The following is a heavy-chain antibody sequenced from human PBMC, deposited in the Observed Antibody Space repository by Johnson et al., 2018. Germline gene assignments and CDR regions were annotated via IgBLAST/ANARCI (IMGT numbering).Heavy chain of an antibody. CDR3: ARADYGDYSGYFQH. Sequence: VQLVESGGGLVQPGGSLRLSCVASGFTFGSYAMSWVRQAPGKGLEWVSAIRDSGAATYDAGSVKGRFTIPRDNTKKTLYLQMNSLRAEDTAVYCCARADYGDYSGYFQHWGQGTLVTVSS. J-gene: IGHJ1*01. D-gene: IGHD4-17*01. CDR1: GFTFGSYA. V-gene: IGHV3-23*04. CDR2: IRDSGAAT.